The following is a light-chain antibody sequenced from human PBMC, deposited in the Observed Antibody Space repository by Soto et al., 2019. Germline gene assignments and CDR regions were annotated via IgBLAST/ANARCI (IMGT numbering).Light chain of an antibody. Sequence: EIVMTQSPVTLSVSPGERATLSCRASQNISRSLAWYQQKPGERPRLLIYGTSTRAGGVPARFSGGGSGTEFAPTITRLQSEDFAVYYCHQYNGWPRTFGQGTKVDIK. CDR1: QNISRS. CDR3: HQYNGWPRT. CDR2: GTS. J-gene: IGKJ1*01. V-gene: IGKV3-15*01.